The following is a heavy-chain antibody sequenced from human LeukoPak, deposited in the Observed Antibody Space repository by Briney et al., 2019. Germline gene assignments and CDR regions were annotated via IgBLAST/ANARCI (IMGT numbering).Heavy chain of an antibody. CDR2: IDWDDDK. CDR1: GFSLSTTGMS. Sequence: SGPALVKPTQTLTLTCTFSGFSLSTTGMSVSWVRQPPGKALEWLALIDWDDDKYYSTSLKNRLTISKDTSKNQVVLTVTNMDPGDTGTYYCARVRIAVRGNRGDHFDNGGQGTLVTVSS. CDR3: ARVRIAVRGNRGDHFDN. V-gene: IGHV2-70*20. D-gene: IGHD4-23*01. J-gene: IGHJ4*02.